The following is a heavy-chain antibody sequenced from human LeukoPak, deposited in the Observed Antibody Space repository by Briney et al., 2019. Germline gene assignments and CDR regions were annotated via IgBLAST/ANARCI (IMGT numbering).Heavy chain of an antibody. Sequence: GASVKVSCKASGGTFSSYAISWVRQAPGQGLEWMGGIIPIFGTANYAQKFQGRVTITADESTSTAYMELSSLRPEDTAVYYCARGILAYCGGDCYSPPGDYLGQGTLVTVSS. V-gene: IGHV1-69*13. CDR2: IIPIFGTA. CDR1: GGTFSSYA. J-gene: IGHJ4*02. CDR3: ARGILAYCGGDCYSPPGDY. D-gene: IGHD2-21*02.